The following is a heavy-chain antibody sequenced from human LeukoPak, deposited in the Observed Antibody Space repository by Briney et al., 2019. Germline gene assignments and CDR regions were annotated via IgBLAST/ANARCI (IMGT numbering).Heavy chain of an antibody. D-gene: IGHD3-10*01. Sequence: ASLKLSCTASGGTISSYAISWVRQAPGKGLEWMGGIIPSCGTAYYAQKVQGRFTITTDESTSTAYMELNNLKSEDTAVDYCAKDLSYYYGSGSYYYYMDAWGKGTTATVSS. J-gene: IGHJ6*03. CDR2: IIPSCGTA. CDR1: GGTISSYA. CDR3: AKDLSYYYGSGSYYYYMDA. V-gene: IGHV1-69*05.